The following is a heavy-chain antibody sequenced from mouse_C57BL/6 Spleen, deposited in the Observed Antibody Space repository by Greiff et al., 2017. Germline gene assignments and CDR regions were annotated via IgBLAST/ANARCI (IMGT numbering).Heavy chain of an antibody. CDR3: ARDGYYFDY. J-gene: IGHJ2*01. Sequence: EVKLMESGGGLVKPGGSLKLSCAASGFTFSSYTMSWVRQTPEKRLEWVATISGGGGNTYYPDSVKGRFTISRDNAKNTLYLQMRSLRSEDTASYYCARDGYYFDYWGQGTTLTVSS. CDR2: ISGGGGNT. CDR1: GFTFSSYT. V-gene: IGHV5-9*01. D-gene: IGHD2-3*01.